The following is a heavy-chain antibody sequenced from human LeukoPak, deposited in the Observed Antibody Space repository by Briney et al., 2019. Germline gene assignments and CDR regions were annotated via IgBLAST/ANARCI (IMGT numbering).Heavy chain of an antibody. CDR1: GYTCTSYG. Sequence: ASVKVSGKASGYTCTSYGISWVRQAPGQGLEWMGWISAYNGNTNYAKKLQGRVTMTTDTSASTAYMALRSLRSDHTAVYYCARDYISSGSHFDYWGQGTLVTVSS. V-gene: IGHV1-18*01. CDR3: ARDYISSGSHFDY. D-gene: IGHD3-22*01. CDR2: ISAYNGNT. J-gene: IGHJ4*02.